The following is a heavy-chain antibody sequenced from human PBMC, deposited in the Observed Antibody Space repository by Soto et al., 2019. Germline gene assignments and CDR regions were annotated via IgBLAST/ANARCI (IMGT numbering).Heavy chain of an antibody. CDR3: ARAYGDYVFDY. J-gene: IGHJ4*02. Sequence: SETLSLTCTVAGFSISSYYWSWIRQPPGKGLEWIGYIYYSGSTNYNPSLKSRVTISVDTSKNQFSLKLSSVTAADTAVYYCARAYGDYVFDYWGQGTLVTVS. D-gene: IGHD4-17*01. V-gene: IGHV4-59*01. CDR1: GFSISSYY. CDR2: IYYSGST.